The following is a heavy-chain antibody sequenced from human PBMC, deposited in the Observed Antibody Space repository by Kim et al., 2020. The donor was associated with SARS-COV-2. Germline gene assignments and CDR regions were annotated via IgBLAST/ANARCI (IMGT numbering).Heavy chain of an antibody. J-gene: IGHJ6*02. CDR3: ARGRKQWLTYYYYYGMDV. CDR1: GFTFGDYG. CDR2: INWNGGST. V-gene: IGHV3-20*04. D-gene: IGHD6-19*01. Sequence: GGSLRLSCAASGFTFGDYGMSWVRQAPGKGLEWVSGINWNGGSTGYADSVKGRFTISRDNAKNSLYLQMNSLRAEDTALYYCARGRKQWLTYYYYYGMDVWGQGTTGTASS.